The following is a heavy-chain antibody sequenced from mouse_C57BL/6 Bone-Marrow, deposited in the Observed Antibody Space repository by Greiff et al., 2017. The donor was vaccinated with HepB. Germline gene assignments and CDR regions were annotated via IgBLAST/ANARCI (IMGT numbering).Heavy chain of an antibody. CDR1: GYTFTDYN. V-gene: IGHV1-22*01. CDR3: AEIYYDYLYYFDY. J-gene: IGHJ2*01. D-gene: IGHD2-4*01. Sequence: VQLQQSGPELVKPGASVKMSCKASGYTFTDYNMHWVKQSHGKSLEWIGYINPNNGGTSYNQKFKGKATLTVNKSSSTAYMELRSLTSEDSAVYYCAEIYYDYLYYFDYWGQGTTLTVSS. CDR2: INPNNGGT.